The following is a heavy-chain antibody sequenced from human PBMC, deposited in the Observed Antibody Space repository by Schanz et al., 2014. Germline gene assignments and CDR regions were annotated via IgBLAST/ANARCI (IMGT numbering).Heavy chain of an antibody. D-gene: IGHD3-3*01. CDR1: GFTFADYY. Sequence: QVQLLESGGGLFKPGGSLRLSCAGSGFTFADYYMTWIRQAPGKGLEWISYVSSYDTTVSYADSVKGRFTISRDNAKNAVYLQMNSLRVEDPAVYYCARYGFRKFGVVYGLAVWGQGTTVTVS. CDR3: ARYGFRKFGVVYGLAV. J-gene: IGHJ6*02. V-gene: IGHV3-11*01. CDR2: VSSYDTTV.